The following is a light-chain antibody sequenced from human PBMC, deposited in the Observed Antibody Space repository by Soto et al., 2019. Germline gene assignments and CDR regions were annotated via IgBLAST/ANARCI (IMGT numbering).Light chain of an antibody. CDR3: SSYTSSSTLGV. J-gene: IGLJ2*01. V-gene: IGLV2-14*01. Sequence: QSALTQPASMSGSPGQSITISCTGTSSDVGGYNYVSWYQQHPGKAPKLVIYDVSNRPSGVSNRFSGSKSGNTASLTISGLQAEDEADYYCSSYTSSSTLGVFGGGTKLTVL. CDR1: SSDVGGYNY. CDR2: DVS.